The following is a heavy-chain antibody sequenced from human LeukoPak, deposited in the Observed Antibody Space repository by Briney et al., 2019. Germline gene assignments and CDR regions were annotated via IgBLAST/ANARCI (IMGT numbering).Heavy chain of an antibody. CDR1: GGSFSGYY. Sequence: SETLSLTCAVYGGSFSGYYWSWIRQPPGKGLEWIGEINHGGSTNYNPSLKSRVTISVDTSKNQFSLKLSSVTAADAAVYYCARRQYSYARKGYFQHWGQGTLVTVSS. V-gene: IGHV4-34*01. CDR2: INHGGST. D-gene: IGHD5-18*01. CDR3: ARRQYSYARKGYFQH. J-gene: IGHJ1*01.